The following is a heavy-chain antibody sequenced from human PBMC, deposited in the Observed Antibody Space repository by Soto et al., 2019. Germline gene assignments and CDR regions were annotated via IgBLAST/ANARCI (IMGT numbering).Heavy chain of an antibody. D-gene: IGHD3-3*01. CDR1: GFTFSSYA. Sequence: QVQLVESGGGVVQPGRSLRLSCAASGFTFSSYAMHWVRQAPGKGLEWVAVISYDGSNKYYADSVKGRFTISRDNSKNTLYLQMNCLRAEDTAVYYCARGWDSRDDFWSGYIAHLGYFQHWGQGTLVTVSS. J-gene: IGHJ1*01. V-gene: IGHV3-30-3*01. CDR3: ARGWDSRDDFWSGYIAHLGYFQH. CDR2: ISYDGSNK.